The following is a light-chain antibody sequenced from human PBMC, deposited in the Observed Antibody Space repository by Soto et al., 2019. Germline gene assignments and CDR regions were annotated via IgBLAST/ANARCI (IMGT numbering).Light chain of an antibody. CDR2: DAS. CDR1: QSVSSY. Sequence: EIVLTQSPATLSLSPGERATLSCRASQSVSSYLAWYQQKRGQAPRLLIYDASNRATGIPARFSGSGPGTDFTLTISSLEPEDFAVYYCQQRSNWPLAFGGGTQVEIK. V-gene: IGKV3-11*01. CDR3: QQRSNWPLA. J-gene: IGKJ4*01.